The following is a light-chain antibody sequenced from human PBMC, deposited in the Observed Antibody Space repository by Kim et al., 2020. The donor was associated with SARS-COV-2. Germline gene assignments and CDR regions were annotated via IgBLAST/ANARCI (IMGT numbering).Light chain of an antibody. J-gene: IGLJ1*01. CDR3: AAWDDSLNGYV. CDR2: SNN. CDR1: TYNTGTTP. V-gene: IGLV1-44*01. Sequence: RRTSSCHSSTYNTGTTPVICHRQLPATAPKLLTYSNNRRPSGLPYRYSRSKSGTSASLAISGLQSEDEADYYCAAWDDSLNGYVFGTGTKVTVL.